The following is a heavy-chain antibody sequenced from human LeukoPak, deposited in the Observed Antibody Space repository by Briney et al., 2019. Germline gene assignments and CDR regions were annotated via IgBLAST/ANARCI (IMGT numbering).Heavy chain of an antibody. V-gene: IGHV3-7*03. CDR1: GLTFSNFW. D-gene: IGHD1-26*01. CDR3: ARLRGSYSMDY. Sequence: GGSLRLSCVASGLTFSNFWMTWVRQPPGKGLEWVAKIKQDGSEKYYVDSVKGRFTISRDNAKNSLYLQMNSLRAGDEAVYYCARLRGSYSMDYWGQGTLVTVSS. CDR2: IKQDGSEK. J-gene: IGHJ4*02.